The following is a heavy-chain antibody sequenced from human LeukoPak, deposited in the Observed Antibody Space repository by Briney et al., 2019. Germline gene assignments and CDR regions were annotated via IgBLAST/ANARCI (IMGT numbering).Heavy chain of an antibody. CDR2: ISSSGSTI. D-gene: IGHD3-3*01. V-gene: IGHV3-11*01. Sequence: GGSLRLSCAASGFTFSDYYMSWIRQSPGKGLEWVSYISSSGSTIYYADSVKGRFTISRDNAKNSLYLQMNSLRAEDTAVYYCARGEKYYDDFIDYWGQGTLVTVSS. CDR1: GFTFSDYY. CDR3: ARGEKYYDDFIDY. J-gene: IGHJ4*02.